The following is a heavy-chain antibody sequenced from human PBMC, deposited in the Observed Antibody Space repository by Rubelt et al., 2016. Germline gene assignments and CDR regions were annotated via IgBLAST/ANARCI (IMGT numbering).Heavy chain of an antibody. CDR3: AGEYGMDV. V-gene: IGHV4-34*02. CDR1: GGSFSGYS. Sequence: QVQLQQWGAGLLKPSETLSLTCAVFGGSFSGYSRSWIRQPPGKGLEWIGEINHSGSNNYNPSLKSRVTTSVDTSKKHFSLKLRSVTAADTAVYYCAGEYGMDVWGQGTTVTVSS. D-gene: IGHD2/OR15-2a*01. CDR2: INHSGSN. J-gene: IGHJ6*02.